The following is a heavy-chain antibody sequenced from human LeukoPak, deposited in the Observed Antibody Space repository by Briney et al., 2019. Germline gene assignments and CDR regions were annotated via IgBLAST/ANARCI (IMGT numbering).Heavy chain of an antibody. V-gene: IGHV1-8*01. CDR2: MNPNSVNT. CDR3: ARDYYDSSGYYGSLGY. D-gene: IGHD3-22*01. CDR1: GYTFTSYD. J-gene: IGHJ4*02. Sequence: GASVKLSCKASGYTFTSYDIHWVRQATGQGLKSFGYMNPNSVNTGYAQKFQGRVSMTRNISISTAYLELGSLRSEDTAVYYCARDYYDSSGYYGSLGYWGQGTLVTVSS.